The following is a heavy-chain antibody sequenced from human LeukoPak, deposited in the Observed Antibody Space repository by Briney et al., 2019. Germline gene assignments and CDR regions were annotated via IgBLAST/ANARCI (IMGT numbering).Heavy chain of an antibody. J-gene: IGHJ4*02. D-gene: IGHD2-2*01. Sequence: GESLKISCKGSGYSFTSYWIGWVRQMPGKGLEWMGIIYPGDSDTRYSPSFQGQVTISADKSISTAYLQWSGLKASDTAMYYCARVYYCSSTSCYPYYFGYWGQGTLVTVSS. CDR2: IYPGDSDT. V-gene: IGHV5-51*01. CDR1: GYSFTSYW. CDR3: ARVYYCSSTSCYPYYFGY.